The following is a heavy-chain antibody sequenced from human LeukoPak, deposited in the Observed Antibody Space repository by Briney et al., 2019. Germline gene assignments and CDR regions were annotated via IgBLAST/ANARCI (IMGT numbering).Heavy chain of an antibody. D-gene: IGHD2-2*02. J-gene: IGHJ4*02. V-gene: IGHV4-61*02. CDR3: ARAPLPDCSSTSCYTI. CDR1: GGSISSGSYY. CDR2: IYTSGSP. Sequence: PSQTLSLTCTVSGGSISSGSYYWRWIRQPAGRGREWLGRIYTSGSPNFNPSLKSRVTISVDTSKNQFSLKLSSVTAADTAVYYCARAPLPDCSSTSCYTIWGQGTLVTVSS.